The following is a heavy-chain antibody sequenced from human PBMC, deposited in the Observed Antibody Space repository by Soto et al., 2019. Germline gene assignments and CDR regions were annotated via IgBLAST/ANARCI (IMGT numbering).Heavy chain of an antibody. V-gene: IGHV3-48*03. Sequence: MNWVRQAPGRGLEWISLISERGITTTYADSVRSRFTVSRDNAQSSLYLQMDRLTVEDTGVYYCARGGVVWGRVALVTVSS. D-gene: IGHD2-8*01. CDR3: ARGGVV. J-gene: IGHJ4*02. CDR2: ISERGITT.